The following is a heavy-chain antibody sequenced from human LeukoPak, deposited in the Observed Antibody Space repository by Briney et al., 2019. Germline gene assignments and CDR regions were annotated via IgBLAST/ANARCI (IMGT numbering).Heavy chain of an antibody. J-gene: IGHJ4*02. CDR3: ARNLPDDY. CDR2: ISAYNGNT. V-gene: IGHV1-18*04. Sequence: ASVKVSCKASGYTFTGYYMHWVRQAPGQGLEWMGWISAYNGNTNYAQKLQGRVTMTTDTSTSTAYMELRSLRSDDTAVYFCARNLPDDYWGQGTLVTVSS. CDR1: GYTFTGYY.